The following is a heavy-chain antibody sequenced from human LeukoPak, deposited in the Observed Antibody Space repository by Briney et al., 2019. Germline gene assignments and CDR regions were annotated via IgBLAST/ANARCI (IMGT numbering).Heavy chain of an antibody. CDR2: INYSGNT. J-gene: IGHJ6*03. CDR3: ARQGTTTDYYYYYMDV. D-gene: IGHD4-17*01. CDR1: GGSISSYY. Sequence: SETLSLTCTVSGGSISSYYWGWIRQPPGKWLEWIGSINYSGNTYYNPSLKSRVTISVDTSKNQFSLKLSSVTAADTAVYYCARQGTTTDYYYYYMDVWGKGTTVTISS. V-gene: IGHV4-39*01.